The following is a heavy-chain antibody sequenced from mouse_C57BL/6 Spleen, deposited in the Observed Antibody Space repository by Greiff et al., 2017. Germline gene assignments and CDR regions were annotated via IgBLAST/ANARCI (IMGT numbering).Heavy chain of an antibody. CDR1: GFSFNTYA. CDR3: VRQGGSGYVSFAY. J-gene: IGHJ3*01. V-gene: IGHV10-1*01. Sequence: EVQLVESGGGLVQPKGSLKLSCAASGFSFNTYAMNWVRQAPGKGLEWVARIRSKSNNYATYYADSVKDRFTISRDDSESMLYLQMNNLKTEDTAMYYCVRQGGSGYVSFAYWGQGTLVTVSA. D-gene: IGHD3-2*02. CDR2: IRSKSNNYAT.